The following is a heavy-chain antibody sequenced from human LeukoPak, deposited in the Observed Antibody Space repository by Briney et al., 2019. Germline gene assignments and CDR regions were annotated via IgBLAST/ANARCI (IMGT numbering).Heavy chain of an antibody. CDR2: ISGAGGTT. CDR1: GFTFSSYA. Sequence: PGGSLRLSCRAAGFTFSSYAMMWLRQAPGKGLEWVSAISGAGGTTVYADSVKGRFTISRDNSKNTLYLQMTSLRVEDTAVYYCARDPNGDYIGAFEIWGQGTMVTVSS. CDR3: ARDPNGDYIGAFEI. J-gene: IGHJ3*02. D-gene: IGHD4-17*01. V-gene: IGHV3-23*01.